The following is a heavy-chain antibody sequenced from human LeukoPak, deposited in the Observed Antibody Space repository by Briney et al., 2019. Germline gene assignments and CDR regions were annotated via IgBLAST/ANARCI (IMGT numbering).Heavy chain of an antibody. J-gene: IGHJ4*02. Sequence: ASVKVSCKASGYTFTSYAMHWVRQAPGQRLEWMGWINAGNGNTKYSQKFQGRVTITRDTSAGTAYMELSSLRSEDTAVYYCARLTVTTRGFDYWGQGTLVTVSS. D-gene: IGHD4-17*01. CDR1: GYTFTSYA. CDR2: INAGNGNT. CDR3: ARLTVTTRGFDY. V-gene: IGHV1-3*01.